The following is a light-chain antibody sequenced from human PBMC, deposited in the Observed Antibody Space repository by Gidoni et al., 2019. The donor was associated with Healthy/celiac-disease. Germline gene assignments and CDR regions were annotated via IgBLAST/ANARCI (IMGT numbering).Light chain of an antibody. J-gene: IGKJ3*01. CDR3: QQYDSIPFT. Sequence: SQLTQSPSSLSASVGDRVTITGQASQDISNYLNWYQQKPGKAPKLLIYDASNLETGVPSRFSGSGSGTDFTFTISSLQPEDIATYYCQQYDSIPFTFGPGTKVDIK. V-gene: IGKV1-33*01. CDR1: QDISNY. CDR2: DAS.